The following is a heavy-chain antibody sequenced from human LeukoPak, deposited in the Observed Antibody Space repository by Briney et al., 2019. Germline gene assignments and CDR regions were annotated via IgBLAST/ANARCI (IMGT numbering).Heavy chain of an antibody. J-gene: IGHJ4*02. V-gene: IGHV4-59*01. CDR3: ARWTASFDY. CDR1: GGSISSYY. D-gene: IGHD3/OR15-3a*01. CDR2: IYYSGST. Sequence: SETLSLTCTVSGGSISSYYWSWIRQPPGKGLEWIGYIYYSGSTNYDPSLKSRVTISVDTSKNQFSLKLSSVTAADTAVYYCARWTASFDYWGQGTLVTVSS.